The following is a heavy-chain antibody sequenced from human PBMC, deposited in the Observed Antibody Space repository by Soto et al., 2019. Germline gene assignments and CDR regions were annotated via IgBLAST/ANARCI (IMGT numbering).Heavy chain of an antibody. J-gene: IGHJ4*02. CDR1: GGSISSSSYY. D-gene: IGHD3-22*01. CDR2: IYYSGST. V-gene: IGHV4-39*01. CDR3: ARLDYDSITLDY. Sequence: PSETLSLTCTVSGGSISSSSYYWGWIRQPPGKGLEWIGSIYYSGSTYYNPSLKSRVTISVDTSKNQFSLKLSSVTAADTAVYYCARLDYDSITLDYWGQGTLVTVSS.